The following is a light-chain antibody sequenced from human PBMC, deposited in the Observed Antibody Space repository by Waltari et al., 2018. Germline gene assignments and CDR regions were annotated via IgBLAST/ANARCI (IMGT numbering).Light chain of an antibody. J-gene: IGLJ3*02. CDR1: SSSISTTSY. CDR3: ALYMGGGIWV. V-gene: IGLV8-61*01. Sequence: QTVLTQEPSLSVSPGGTVTLTCALTSSSISTTSYASWYQQSPGQAPRTRVYNANSRSSGVPDRFSGSVLGNKAALTSTGAQADDESDYYCALYMGGGIWVFGGGTKLTVL. CDR2: NAN.